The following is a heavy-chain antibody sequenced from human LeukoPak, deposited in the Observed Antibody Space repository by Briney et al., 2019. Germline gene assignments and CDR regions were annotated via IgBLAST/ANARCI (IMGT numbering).Heavy chain of an antibody. CDR2: IYHSGST. D-gene: IGHD3-10*01. CDR3: AGASYGSGSYGGYYFDY. Sequence: SETLSLTCTVSGYSISSGHYWGWIRQPPGKGLEWIGSIYHSGSTYYNPSLKSRVTISVDTSKNQFSLKLSSVTAADTAVYYCAGASYGSGSYGGYYFDYWGQGTLVTVSS. J-gene: IGHJ4*02. V-gene: IGHV4-38-2*02. CDR1: GYSISSGHY.